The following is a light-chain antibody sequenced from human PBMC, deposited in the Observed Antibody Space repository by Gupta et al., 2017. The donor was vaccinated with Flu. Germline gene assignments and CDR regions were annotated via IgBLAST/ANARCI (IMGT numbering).Light chain of an antibody. V-gene: IGLV3-21*02. CDR3: QVWEVTSDHRRVL. CDR1: NSGSKR. J-gene: IGLJ2*01. CDR2: DDV. Sequence: SSVLTLPPSVSVAPGQTAEITFGGNNSGSKRVQWYQRKPGQAPALVVYDDVYRPSDIPERFSGSNAGATATRTISRVEAGDAADYCGQVWEVTSDHRRVLFGGGTKLTVL.